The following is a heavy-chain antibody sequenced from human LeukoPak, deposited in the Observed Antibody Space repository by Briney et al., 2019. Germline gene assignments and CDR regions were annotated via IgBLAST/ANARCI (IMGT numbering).Heavy chain of an antibody. CDR1: GFTFSDYY. J-gene: IGHJ6*03. V-gene: IGHV3-11*04. CDR3: ARVHVDIVVVPAARFTYYYYMDV. Sequence: GGSLRLSCAASGFTFSDYYMSWIRQAPGKGLEWVSYISSSGSTIYYADSVKGRFTISRDNAKNSLYLQMNSLRAEDTAVYYCARVHVDIVVVPAARFTYYYYMDVWGKGTTVTTSS. D-gene: IGHD2-2*01. CDR2: ISSSGSTI.